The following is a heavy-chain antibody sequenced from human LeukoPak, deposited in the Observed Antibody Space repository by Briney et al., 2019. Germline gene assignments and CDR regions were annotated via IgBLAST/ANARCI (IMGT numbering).Heavy chain of an antibody. V-gene: IGHV3-7*01. D-gene: IGHD3-3*01. CDR2: IKQDGSEK. Sequence: GGSLRLPCAASGFTFSSYWMNWVRQAPGKGLEWVANIKQDGSEKYYVDSVKGRFIISRDNAKNSLYLQMNSLRVEDTAVYYCARGGLRLLEWLSPFDYWGQGTLVTVSS. J-gene: IGHJ4*02. CDR1: GFTFSSYW. CDR3: ARGGLRLLEWLSPFDY.